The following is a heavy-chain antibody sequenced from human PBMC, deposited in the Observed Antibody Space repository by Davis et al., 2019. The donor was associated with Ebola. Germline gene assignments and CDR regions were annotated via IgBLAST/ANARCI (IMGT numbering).Heavy chain of an antibody. Sequence: AASVKVSCKASGGTFSSYAISWVRQAPGQGLEWMGGIIPIFGTANYAQKFQGRVTITADESTSTAYMELSSLRSEDTAVYYCARGRILEVGWFDPWGQGTLVTVSS. CDR3: ARGRILEVGWFDP. CDR2: IIPIFGTA. V-gene: IGHV1-69*13. J-gene: IGHJ5*02. D-gene: IGHD3-3*01. CDR1: GGTFSSYA.